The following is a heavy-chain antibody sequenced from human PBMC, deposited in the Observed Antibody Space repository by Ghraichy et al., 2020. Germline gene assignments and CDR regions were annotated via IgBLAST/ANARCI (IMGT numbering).Heavy chain of an antibody. D-gene: IGHD3-3*01. CDR3: ARGPLHYDFWSGYSPYGMDV. CDR1: GFTFSSYW. V-gene: IGHV3-7*01. Sequence: GGSLRLSCAASGFTFSSYWMSWVRQAPGKGLEWVANIKQDGSEKYYVDSVKGRFTISRDNAKNSLYLQMNSLRAEDTAVYYCARGPLHYDFWSGYSPYGMDVWGQGTTVTVSS. CDR2: IKQDGSEK. J-gene: IGHJ6*02.